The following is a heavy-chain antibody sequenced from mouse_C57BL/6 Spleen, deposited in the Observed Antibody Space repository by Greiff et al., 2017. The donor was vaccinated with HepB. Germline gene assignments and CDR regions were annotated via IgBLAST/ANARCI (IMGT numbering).Heavy chain of an antibody. V-gene: IGHV1-82*01. J-gene: IGHJ2*01. CDR2: IYPGDGDT. D-gene: IGHD4-1*01. CDR3: ARRGSNWDPFDY. CDR1: GYAFSSSW. Sequence: VQLQQSGPELVKPGASVQISCKASGYAFSSSWMNWVKQRPGKGLEWIGRIYPGDGDTNYNGKFKGKATLTADKSSSTAYMQLSSLTSEDSAVYFCARRGSNWDPFDYWGQGTTLTVSS.